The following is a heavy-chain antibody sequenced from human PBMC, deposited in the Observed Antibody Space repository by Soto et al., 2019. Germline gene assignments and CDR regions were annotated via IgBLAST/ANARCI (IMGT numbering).Heavy chain of an antibody. J-gene: IGHJ3*02. Sequence: SVKVACKASGGTFSSYAISWVRQAPGQGLEWMGGIIPIFGTANYAQKFQGRVTMTRNTSISTAYMELSSLRSEDTPVYYCARRSKQIAAFDIWGQGTMVTVSS. CDR1: GGTFSSYA. V-gene: IGHV1-69*05. CDR2: IIPIFGTA. CDR3: ARRSKQIAAFDI.